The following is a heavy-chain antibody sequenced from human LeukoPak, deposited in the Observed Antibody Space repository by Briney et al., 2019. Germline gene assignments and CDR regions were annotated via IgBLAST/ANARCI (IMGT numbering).Heavy chain of an antibody. CDR2: ISYDGSNK. CDR3: AKDSGSYYFDY. V-gene: IGHV3-30*18. Sequence: GGSLRLSCAASGFTFSSCGMHWVRRAPGKGLEWVAVISYDGSNKYYADSVKGRFTISRDNSKNTLYLQMNSLRAEDTAVYYCAKDSGSYYFDYWGQGTLVTVSS. CDR1: GFTFSSCG. J-gene: IGHJ4*02. D-gene: IGHD1-26*01.